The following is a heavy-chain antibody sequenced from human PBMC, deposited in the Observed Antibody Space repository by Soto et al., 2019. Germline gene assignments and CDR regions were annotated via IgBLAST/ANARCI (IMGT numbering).Heavy chain of an antibody. CDR2: ITAYNGNT. V-gene: IGHV1-18*01. Sequence: QVQLVQSGAEVKKPGASVKVSCKASGYTFTSYGTSWVRQAPRQGPEWMGWITAYNGNTNYAQKLQGRVTTTTDTSTSTAYMELRGLKSDDTAVYYCARRIIVGATVPLFDYWGQGTLVTLSS. CDR3: ARRIIVGATVPLFDY. D-gene: IGHD1-26*01. CDR1: GYTFTSYG. J-gene: IGHJ4*02.